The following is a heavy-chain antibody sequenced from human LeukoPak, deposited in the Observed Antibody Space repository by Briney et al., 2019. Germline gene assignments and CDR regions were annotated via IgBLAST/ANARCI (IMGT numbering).Heavy chain of an antibody. Sequence: PGGSLRLSCAASGFTFSSYAMSWVRQAPGKGLEWVSAISGSGGSTFYADSVKGRFTISRDNSKNTLSLQMNSLRVEDTALYYCAKEGVATTNYYYHGMDVWGQGTTVTVPS. J-gene: IGHJ6*02. V-gene: IGHV3-23*01. D-gene: IGHD5-12*01. CDR3: AKEGVATTNYYYHGMDV. CDR2: ISGSGGST. CDR1: GFTFSSYA.